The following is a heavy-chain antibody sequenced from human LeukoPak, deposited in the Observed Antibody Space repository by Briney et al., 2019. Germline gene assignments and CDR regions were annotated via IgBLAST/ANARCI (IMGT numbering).Heavy chain of an antibody. D-gene: IGHD5-18*01. Sequence: GGSLRLSCAASGFTFSSYSMNWVRQAPGKGLEWVSSISSSSSYIYYADSVKGRFTISRDNAKNSLYLQMNSLRAEDTAVYYCARDQREGRGYGYGSDWYFDLWGRGTLVTVSS. J-gene: IGHJ2*01. CDR1: GFTFSSYS. CDR2: ISSSSSYI. V-gene: IGHV3-21*01. CDR3: ARDQREGRGYGYGSDWYFDL.